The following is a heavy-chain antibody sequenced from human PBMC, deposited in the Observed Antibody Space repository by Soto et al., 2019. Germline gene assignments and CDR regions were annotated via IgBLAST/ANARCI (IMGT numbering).Heavy chain of an antibody. D-gene: IGHD1-1*01. CDR3: GRGSTWTPFDY. CDR2: IYYSGST. V-gene: IGHV4-39*01. J-gene: IGHJ4*02. CDR1: GGSISSSSYY. Sequence: PSETLSLTCTVSGGSISSSSYYWGWIRQPPGKGLEWIGSIYYSGSTYYNPSLKSRVTISVDTSKNQFSLKLSSVTAADTAVYYCGRGSTWTPFDYWGQGTLVTVSS.